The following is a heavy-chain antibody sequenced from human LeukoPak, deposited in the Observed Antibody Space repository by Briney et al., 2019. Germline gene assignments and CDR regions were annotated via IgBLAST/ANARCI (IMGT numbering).Heavy chain of an antibody. V-gene: IGHV4-34*01. CDR1: GGSFSGYY. Sequence: SETLSLTCAVYGGSFSGYYWSWIRQPPGKGLEWIGEINHSGSTNYNPSLKSRVTISVDTSKNQFSLELSSVTAADTAVYYCARQFYSSSWYFDLWGRGTLVTVSS. CDR2: INHSGST. CDR3: ARQFYSSSWYFDL. J-gene: IGHJ2*01. D-gene: IGHD6-13*01.